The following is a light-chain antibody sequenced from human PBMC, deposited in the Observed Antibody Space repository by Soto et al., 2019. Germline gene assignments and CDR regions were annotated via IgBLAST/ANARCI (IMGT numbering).Light chain of an antibody. CDR2: SND. V-gene: IGLV1-44*01. CDR1: SSNIGSNT. J-gene: IGLJ2*01. CDR3: AAWDDSLHAVV. Sequence: QSVLTQPPSASGTPGQRVTISCSGSSSNIGSNTVNWYQQLPGTAPKLLISSNDQRPSGVPDRFSGSKSGTSASLAISGLQSDDESDYYCAAWDDSLHAVVFGGGTKLT.